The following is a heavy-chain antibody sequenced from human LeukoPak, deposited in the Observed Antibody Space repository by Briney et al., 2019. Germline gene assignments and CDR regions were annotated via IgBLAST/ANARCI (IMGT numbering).Heavy chain of an antibody. CDR3: ARGPPMVGASDY. CDR2: MNPNSGNT. D-gene: IGHD1-26*01. CDR1: GYTFTSYD. Sequence: GASVKVSCKASGYTFTSYDINWVRQATGQGLEWMGWMNPNSGNTGYAQKFQGRVTITRNTSTSTAYMELSSLRSEDTAVYYCARGPPMVGASDYWGQGTLVTVSS. J-gene: IGHJ4*02. V-gene: IGHV1-8*03.